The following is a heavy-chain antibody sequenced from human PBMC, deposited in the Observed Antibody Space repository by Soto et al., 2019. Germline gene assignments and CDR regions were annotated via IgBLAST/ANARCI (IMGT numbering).Heavy chain of an antibody. J-gene: IGHJ4*02. V-gene: IGHV4-59*01. CDR1: GDSISSLY. CDR2: IYYSGSI. Sequence: QVQLQESGPGLVKPSETLSLTCTVSGDSISSLYWSWIRQPPGKGLEWIGYIYYSGSINYNPSLKSRVTISVDPSKNQFSLRLSSVTAADTAXXXXXXXXXXXXXXXXDYWGQGTLVTVSS. CDR3: XXXXXXXXXXXXDY.